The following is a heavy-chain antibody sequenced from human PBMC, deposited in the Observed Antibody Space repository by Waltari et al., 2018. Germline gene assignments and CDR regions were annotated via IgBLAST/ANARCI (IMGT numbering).Heavy chain of an antibody. D-gene: IGHD6-19*01. CDR3: AKDHPYSSGHEVDY. J-gene: IGHJ4*02. V-gene: IGHV3-23*01. Sequence: EVQLLESGGGLVQPGGSLRLSCAASGFTFSSYAVSWVRQAPGKGLEWVSAIRGSVGSTYYADSVKGRFTISRDNSKNTLYLQMNSLRAEDTAVYYCAKDHPYSSGHEVDYWGQGTLVTVSS. CDR2: IRGSVGST. CDR1: GFTFSSYA.